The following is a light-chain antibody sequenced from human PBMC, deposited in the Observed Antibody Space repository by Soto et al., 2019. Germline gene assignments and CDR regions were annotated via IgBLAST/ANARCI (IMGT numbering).Light chain of an antibody. CDR2: DAS. J-gene: IGKJ4*01. CDR1: QSISTY. Sequence: EIVLTQSPATLSLSPGERATLSCRASQSISTYLAWYQQKPGQPPRLLIYDASHRATGIPARFGGSGSGTDFTLTIPTLEPEDFAVYYCHQRSSWPLTFGGGTKVDIK. CDR3: HQRSSWPLT. V-gene: IGKV3-11*01.